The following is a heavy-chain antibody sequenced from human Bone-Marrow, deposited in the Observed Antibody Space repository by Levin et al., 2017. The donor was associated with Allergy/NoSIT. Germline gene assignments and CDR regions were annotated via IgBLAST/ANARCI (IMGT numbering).Heavy chain of an antibody. CDR3: ARDSTLGYCSSTSCRNPMAPCDY. CDR1: GFTFSSYA. J-gene: IGHJ4*02. Sequence: GGSLRLSCAASGFTFSSYAMHWVRQAPGKGLEWVAVISYDGSNKYYADSVKGRFTISRDNSKNTLYLQMNSLRAEDTAVYYCARDSTLGYCSSTSCRNPMAPCDYWGQGTLVTVSS. D-gene: IGHD2-2*01. V-gene: IGHV3-30*04. CDR2: ISYDGSNK.